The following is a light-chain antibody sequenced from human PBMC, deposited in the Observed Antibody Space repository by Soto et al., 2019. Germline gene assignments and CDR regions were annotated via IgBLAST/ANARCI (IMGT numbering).Light chain of an antibody. CDR3: LHHNGYPPV. CDR2: LAS. Sequence: DIQMTQSPSSLSASVGDTVTITCRASQHITNDCAWYQQKAGRAPKCLILLASRLQSGVPSRFSVSGSGTEFTLTISSLQPEDFATYYCLHHNGYPPVFGQGTKVKIK. CDR1: QHITND. J-gene: IGKJ2*01. V-gene: IGKV1-17*01.